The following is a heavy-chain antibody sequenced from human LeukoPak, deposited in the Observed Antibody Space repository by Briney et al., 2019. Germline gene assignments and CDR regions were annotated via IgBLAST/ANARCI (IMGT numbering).Heavy chain of an antibody. Sequence: GGSLRLSCAASGFTFSTYWMHWVRQAPGKGLVRVSRVDYDGINTYYADSVKGRFTISRDNAKNTMYLQTTSLRVEDTAVYYCGSPEITGPLVRPAWGQGTLVTVFS. D-gene: IGHD1-14*01. J-gene: IGHJ4*02. V-gene: IGHV3-74*01. CDR1: GFTFSTYW. CDR2: VDYDGINT. CDR3: GSPEITGPLVRPA.